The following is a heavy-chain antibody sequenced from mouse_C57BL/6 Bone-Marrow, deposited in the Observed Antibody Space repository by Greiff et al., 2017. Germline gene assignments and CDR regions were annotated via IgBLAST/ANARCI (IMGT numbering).Heavy chain of an antibody. J-gene: IGHJ3*01. Sequence: VQLQQSGAELVKPGASVKMSCKASGYTFTSYWITWVKQRPGQGLEWIGDIYPGSGSTNYNEKFKSKATLTVDTSSSAAYMQLSSLTSEDSAVYYCARGVTTALARRFAYWGQGTLVTVSA. CDR2: IYPGSGST. V-gene: IGHV1-55*01. CDR3: ARGVTTALARRFAY. CDR1: GYTFTSYW. D-gene: IGHD1-2*01.